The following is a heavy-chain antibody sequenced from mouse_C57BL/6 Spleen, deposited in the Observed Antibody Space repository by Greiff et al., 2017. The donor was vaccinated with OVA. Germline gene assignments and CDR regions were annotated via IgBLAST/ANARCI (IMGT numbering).Heavy chain of an antibody. CDR1: GYTFTSYW. CDR2: IHPNSGST. Sequence: QVQLQQPGAELVKPGASVKLSCKASGYTFTSYWMHWVKQRPGQGLEWIGMIHPNSGSTNYNEKFKSKATLTVDKSSSTAYMQLSSLTSEDSAVYYCASDHYYGSILFAYWGQGTLVSDSA. J-gene: IGHJ3*01. CDR3: ASDHYYGSILFAY. D-gene: IGHD1-1*01. V-gene: IGHV1-64*01.